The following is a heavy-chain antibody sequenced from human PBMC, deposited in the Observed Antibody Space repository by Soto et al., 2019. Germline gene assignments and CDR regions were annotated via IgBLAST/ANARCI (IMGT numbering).Heavy chain of an antibody. CDR1: GFTFNNYA. J-gene: IGHJ4*02. CDR2: ISGSGGST. CDR3: AKRATGTYFDY. V-gene: IGHV3-23*01. D-gene: IGHD1-1*01. Sequence: GGSLRLSCAASGFTFNNYAMSWVRQAPGKGPEWVSVISGSGGSTYYADSVKGRFTISRDNSKNTLYLQMNSLRGEDTAVYYCAKRATGTYFDYWGQGTLVTVS.